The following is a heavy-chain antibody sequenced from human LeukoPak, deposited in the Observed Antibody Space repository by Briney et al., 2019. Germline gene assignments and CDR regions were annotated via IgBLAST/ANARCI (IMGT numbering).Heavy chain of an antibody. CDR2: IYHSGNT. V-gene: IGHV4-31*03. D-gene: IGHD3-22*01. J-gene: IGHJ4*02. CDR3: ARANYYDSTGYLPVVYPSDF. CDR1: GASIRSSGYY. Sequence: PSETLSLTCTVSGASIRSSGYYWSWIRQDPAKGLEWIGCIYHSGNTYYNPSLKSRVTISLDTSKNQFSLKLRSVTAADTAVYYCARANYYDSTGYLPVVYPSDFWGQGTLVTVSS.